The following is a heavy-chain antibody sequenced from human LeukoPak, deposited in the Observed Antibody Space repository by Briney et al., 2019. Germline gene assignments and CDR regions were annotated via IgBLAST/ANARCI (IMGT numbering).Heavy chain of an antibody. CDR2: IYYSGST. CDR1: GGSISAYY. Sequence: SETLSLTCTVSGGSISAYYRNWIRQPPGKGLEWIGYIYYSGSTKYNPSLKSRVTISVDTSKNQFSLKLRSVTAADTAVYFCARDMTTVTPYYYYGMDVWGQGTTVTVSS. J-gene: IGHJ6*02. V-gene: IGHV4-59*01. D-gene: IGHD4-17*01. CDR3: ARDMTTVTPYYYYGMDV.